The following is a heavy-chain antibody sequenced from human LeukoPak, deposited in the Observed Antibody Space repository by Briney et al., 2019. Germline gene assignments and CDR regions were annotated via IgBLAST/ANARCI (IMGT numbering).Heavy chain of an antibody. Sequence: GGSLRLSCVASGFTFSSFALDRVRQAPGRGLERISVVSRTGSTKYYADSVKGRFTVSRDNSKNTVYLQMNSLRVDDSAVYYCAKRKNSPGYSSLDQWGQGTLVTVSS. V-gene: IGHV3-23*01. CDR1: GFTFSSFA. CDR3: AKRKNSPGYSSLDQ. J-gene: IGHJ4*02. CDR2: VSRTGSTK. D-gene: IGHD2-15*01.